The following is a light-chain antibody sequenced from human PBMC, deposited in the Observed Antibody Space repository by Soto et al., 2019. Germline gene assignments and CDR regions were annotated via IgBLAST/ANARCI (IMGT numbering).Light chain of an antibody. CDR2: GAS. CDR1: QSVSSNY. V-gene: IGKV3-20*01. J-gene: IGKJ4*01. CDR3: QQYGSSPLT. Sequence: EIVLTQSPGTLSLSPGERATLSCRASQSVSSNYLAWYQQKPGQAPRLLIYGASSRATGIPDRFSGSGSGTDFTLTISRLEREGFAVDHSQQYGSSPLTCGGGTKVEFK.